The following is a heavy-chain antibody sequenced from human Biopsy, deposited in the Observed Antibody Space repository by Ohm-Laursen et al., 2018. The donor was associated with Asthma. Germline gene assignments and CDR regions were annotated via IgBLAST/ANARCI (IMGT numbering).Heavy chain of an antibody. CDR1: GFTFSDYY. D-gene: IGHD6-19*01. CDR3: ARDSYSSGLYDDFES. J-gene: IGHJ4*02. Sequence: SLRLSCAASGFTFSDYYMSWIRQAPGKGLEWISYINGKSNSIEYADSVKGRFTISRDNAKNSLYLQMNGLRAEDTAAYYCARDSYSSGLYDDFESWGQGTLVTVSS. V-gene: IGHV3-11*01. CDR2: INGKSNSI.